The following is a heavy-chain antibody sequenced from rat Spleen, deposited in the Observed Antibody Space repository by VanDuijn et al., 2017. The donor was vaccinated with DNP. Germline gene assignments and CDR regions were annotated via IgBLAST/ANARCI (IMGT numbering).Heavy chain of an antibody. CDR2: ITSGRSTT. J-gene: IGHJ4*01. CDR3: ARVGDLHYGGDGDVLDA. Sequence: VHLQESGPGLVQPSQTLSLTCTVSGFSLISYHVHWVRQPPGKGLEWIASITSGRSTTSYPDSVKGRFTISRDDAKDTLSLQMNSLRSEDTATYYCARVGDLHYGGDGDVLDAWGQGTSVTVSS. D-gene: IGHD1-1*01. CDR1: GFSLISYH. V-gene: IGHV5-25*01.